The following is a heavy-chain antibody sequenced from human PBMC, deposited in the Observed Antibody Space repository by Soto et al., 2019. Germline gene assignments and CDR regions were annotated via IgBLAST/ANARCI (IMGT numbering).Heavy chain of an antibody. D-gene: IGHD3-16*01. CDR1: GGSFSGYY. CDR3: ARMITIPPSVDV. J-gene: IGHJ6*04. Sequence: SETLSITCAVYGGSFSGYYWSWIRQPPGKGLEWIGEINHSGSTNYNPSLKSRVTISVDTSKNQFSLKLSSVTAADTAVYYCARMITIPPSVDVWSKGTSVTVSS. V-gene: IGHV4-34*01. CDR2: INHSGST.